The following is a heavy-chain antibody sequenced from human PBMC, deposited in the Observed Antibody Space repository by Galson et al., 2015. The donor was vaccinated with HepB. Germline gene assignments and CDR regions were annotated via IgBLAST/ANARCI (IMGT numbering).Heavy chain of an antibody. J-gene: IGHJ5*02. V-gene: IGHV2-5*02. Sequence: PALVKPTQTLTLTCTFSGLSLSTNGVAVGWIRQPPGKALEWLALIYWDDDKRYSPSLKSRLTVTKDTSKNHVVLTMTNMDPMDTATYYCAHRLNVVSEGGTLPCWFDPWGQGTLVIVSS. CDR2: IYWDDDK. D-gene: IGHD2-8*01. CDR1: GLSLSTNGVA. CDR3: AHRLNVVSEGGTLPCWFDP.